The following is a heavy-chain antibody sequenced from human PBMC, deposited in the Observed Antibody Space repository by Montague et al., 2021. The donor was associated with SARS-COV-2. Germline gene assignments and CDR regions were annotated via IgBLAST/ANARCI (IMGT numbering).Heavy chain of an antibody. D-gene: IGHD2-2*03. CDR1: GGSISDYH. J-gene: IGHJ4*02. V-gene: IGHV4-34*01. CDR2: INHGGST. CDR3: ARGTPGY. Sequence: SETLSLTCAVYGGSISDYHWRWIRQPPGGGLEWIGRINHGGSTKYNPSLKSRVTISIDTSKNQFSLKLSSVTAADTAVYYCARGTPGYWGQGTLVTVSS.